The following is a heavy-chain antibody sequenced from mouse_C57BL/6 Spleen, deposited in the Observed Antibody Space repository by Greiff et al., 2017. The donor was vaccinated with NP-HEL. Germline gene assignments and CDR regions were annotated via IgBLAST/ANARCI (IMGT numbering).Heavy chain of an antibody. V-gene: IGHV5-15*04. Sequence: DVKLVESGGGLVQPGGSLKLSCAASGFTFSDYGMAWVRQAPRKGPEWVAFISNLAYSIYYADTVTGRFTISRENAKNTLYLEMSSLRSEDTAMYYCARRGSSSRYAMDYWGQGTSVTVSS. CDR1: GFTFSDYG. CDR2: ISNLAYSI. J-gene: IGHJ4*01. D-gene: IGHD1-1*01. CDR3: ARRGSSSRYAMDY.